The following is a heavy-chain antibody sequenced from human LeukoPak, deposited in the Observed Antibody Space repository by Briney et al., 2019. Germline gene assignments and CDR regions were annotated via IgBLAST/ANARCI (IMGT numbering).Heavy chain of an antibody. CDR3: ARVYPDYYDSSGPRYGAFDI. V-gene: IGHV4-34*01. J-gene: IGHJ3*02. D-gene: IGHD3-22*01. CDR1: GGSFSGYY. CDR2: INHSGST. Sequence: SETLSLTCAVYGGSFSGYYWSLIRQPPGKGLEWIAEINHSGSTNYNPSLKSRVTISVDTSKNQFSLKLSSVTAADTAVYYCARVYPDYYDSSGPRYGAFDIWGQGTMVTVSS.